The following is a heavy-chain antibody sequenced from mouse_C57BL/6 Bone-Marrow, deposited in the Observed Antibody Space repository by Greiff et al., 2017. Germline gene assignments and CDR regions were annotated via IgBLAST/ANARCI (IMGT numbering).Heavy chain of an antibody. CDR2: IHPNSGST. CDR3: ARSFITTVEAPGFAY. V-gene: IGHV1-64*01. CDR1: GYTFTSYW. D-gene: IGHD1-1*01. J-gene: IGHJ3*01. Sequence: QVQLQQPGAELVKPGASVKLSCKASGYTFTSYWMHWVKQRPGQGLEWIGMIHPNSGSTNYNEKFKSKATLTVDKSSSTAYMQLSSLTSEDSAVYYCARSFITTVEAPGFAYWGQGTLVTVSA.